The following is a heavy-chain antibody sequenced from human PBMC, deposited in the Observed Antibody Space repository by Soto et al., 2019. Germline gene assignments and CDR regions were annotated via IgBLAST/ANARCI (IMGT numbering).Heavy chain of an antibody. CDR1: GYSFTSYW. CDR3: ASTSVLATPYGMDV. CDR2: IDPSDSYT. J-gene: IGHJ6*02. D-gene: IGHD3-10*01. Sequence: GESLKISCKGSGYSFTSYWISWVRQMPGKGLEWMGRIDPSDSYTNYSPSFQGHVTISAAKSISTAYLQWSSLKASDTAMYYCASTSVLATPYGMDVWGQGTTVTVSS. V-gene: IGHV5-10-1*01.